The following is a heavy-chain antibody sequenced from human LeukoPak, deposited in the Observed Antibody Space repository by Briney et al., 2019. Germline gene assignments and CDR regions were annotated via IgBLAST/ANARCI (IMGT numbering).Heavy chain of an antibody. CDR2: IYYSGST. J-gene: IGHJ4*02. Sequence: PSETLSLTCTVSGGSISSSSYYWGWIRQPPGKGLEWIGYIYYSGSTNYNPSLKSRVTIPVDTSKNQFSLKLSSVTAADTAVYYCARVEGTTGYDYWGQGTLVTVSS. CDR1: GGSISSSSYY. V-gene: IGHV4-61*05. CDR3: ARVEGTTGYDY. D-gene: IGHD1-7*01.